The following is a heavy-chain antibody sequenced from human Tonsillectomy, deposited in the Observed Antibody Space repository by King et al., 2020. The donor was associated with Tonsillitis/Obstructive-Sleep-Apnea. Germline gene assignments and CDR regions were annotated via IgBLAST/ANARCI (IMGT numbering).Heavy chain of an antibody. V-gene: IGHV3-9*01. CDR3: AKDMIIAENGTPGDAFDI. D-gene: IGHD6-13*01. CDR1: GFTFDDYA. J-gene: IGHJ3*02. Sequence: VQLVQSWGGLVQPGRSLRLSCSASGFTFDDYAMYWVRQAPGKGLEWVSGISWNSGSIFYADSVKGRFTISRYNAKNSLYLQMNSLRTEETALYHCAKDMIIAENGTPGDAFDIWGQGKMVTVSS. CDR2: ISWNSGSI.